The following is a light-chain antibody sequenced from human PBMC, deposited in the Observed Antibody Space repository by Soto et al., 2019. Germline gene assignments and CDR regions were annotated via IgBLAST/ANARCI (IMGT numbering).Light chain of an antibody. CDR1: RSDIGAYNF. V-gene: IGLV2-14*03. CDR3: TSWTISTTMI. Sequence: QSALTQPASVSGSPGQSITITCTGTRSDIGAYNFVSWYQQHPGEVPKLMLYDVSIRPSGVSNRFSGSKSGNTASLTISGLQAEDEADYYCTSWTISTTMIFGGGTKVTVL. J-gene: IGLJ2*01. CDR2: DVS.